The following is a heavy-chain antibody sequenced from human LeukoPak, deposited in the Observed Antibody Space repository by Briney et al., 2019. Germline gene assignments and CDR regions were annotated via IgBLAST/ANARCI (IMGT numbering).Heavy chain of an antibody. CDR1: GFTFSSYA. Sequence: GGSLRLSCAASGFTFSSYAMGWVRQAPGKGLEWVSAISGSGGSTYYADSVKGRFTISRDNSKNTLYLQMNSLRAEDTAVYYCAKDSGQWELLGLDYWGQGTLVTVSS. CDR3: AKDSGQWELLGLDY. D-gene: IGHD1-26*01. CDR2: ISGSGGST. V-gene: IGHV3-23*01. J-gene: IGHJ4*02.